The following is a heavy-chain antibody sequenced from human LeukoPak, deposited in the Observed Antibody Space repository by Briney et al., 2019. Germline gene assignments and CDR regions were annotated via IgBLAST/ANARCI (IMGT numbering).Heavy chain of an antibody. CDR1: GFTFSSYS. J-gene: IGHJ5*02. CDR2: ISTSSSYI. CDR3: AREADGVSSNSRCWFDP. Sequence: PWGSLRLSCTASGFTFSSYSMNWVRQGPGKGLEWVSSISTSSSYIYYADSLKGRFTISRDNARNSLYLQMNTLRAEDTAVYSCAREADGVSSNSRCWFDPWGQGTLVTVSS. V-gene: IGHV3-21*01. D-gene: IGHD2-15*01.